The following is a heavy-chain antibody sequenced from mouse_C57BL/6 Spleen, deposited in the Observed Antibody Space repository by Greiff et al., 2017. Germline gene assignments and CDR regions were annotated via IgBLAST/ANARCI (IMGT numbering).Heavy chain of an antibody. Sequence: VQLQQSGPELVKPGASVKISCKASGYAFSSSWMNWVKQRPGKGLEWIGRIYPGDGDTNYNGKFKGKATLTADKSSSTAYMQLSSLTSEDSAVYFCARGDDYIFDYWGQGTTLTVSS. CDR3: ARGDDYIFDY. CDR2: IYPGDGDT. D-gene: IGHD2-4*01. CDR1: GYAFSSSW. J-gene: IGHJ2*01. V-gene: IGHV1-82*01.